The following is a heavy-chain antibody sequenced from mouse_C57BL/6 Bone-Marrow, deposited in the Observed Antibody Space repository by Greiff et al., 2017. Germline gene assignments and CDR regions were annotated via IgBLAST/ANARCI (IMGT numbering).Heavy chain of an antibody. CDR2: INPNNGGT. CDR1: GYTFTDYN. D-gene: IGHD1-1*01. J-gene: IGHJ4*01. Sequence: EVKLQQSGPELVKPGASVKIPCKASGYTFTDYNMDWVKQSHGKSLEWIGDINPNNGGTIYNQKFKGKATLTVDKSSSTAYMELRSLTSEDTAVYYCARRSVVATDYAMDYWGQGTSVTVSS. V-gene: IGHV1-18*01. CDR3: ARRSVVATDYAMDY.